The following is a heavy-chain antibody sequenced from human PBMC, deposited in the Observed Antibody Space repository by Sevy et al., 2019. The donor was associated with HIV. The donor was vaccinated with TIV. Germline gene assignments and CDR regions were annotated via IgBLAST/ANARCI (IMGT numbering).Heavy chain of an antibody. CDR3: ARGGQYCSGGSCYQFTKIFDP. CDR1: GFTFSTYD. J-gene: IGHJ5*02. CDR2: ISYDGNYR. Sequence: GGSLRLSCAASGFTFSTYDIHWVRQAPGKGLEWVAIISYDGNYRHYADSVRGRFSMSRDNSKNTMYLQMNGLSIEDTAVYYCARGGQYCSGGSCYQFTKIFDPWGQGTLVTVSS. D-gene: IGHD2-15*01. V-gene: IGHV3-30*03.